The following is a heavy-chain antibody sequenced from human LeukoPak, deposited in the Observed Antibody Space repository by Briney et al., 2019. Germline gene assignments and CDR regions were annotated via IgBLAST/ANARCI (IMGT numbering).Heavy chain of an antibody. D-gene: IGHD3-3*01. CDR3: ATLFYYDFWSGYCRH. CDR1: GFTFSSYA. J-gene: IGHJ4*02. CDR2: ISGSGGST. Sequence: GGSLRLSCAASGFTFSSYAMSWVRQAPGKGLEWVSAISGSGGSTYYADSVKGRFTISRDNSKNTLYLQMNSLRAEDTAVYYCATLFYYDFWSGYCRHWGQGTLVTVSS. V-gene: IGHV3-23*01.